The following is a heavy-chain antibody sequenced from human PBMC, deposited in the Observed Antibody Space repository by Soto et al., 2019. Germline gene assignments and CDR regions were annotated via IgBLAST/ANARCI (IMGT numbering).Heavy chain of an antibody. V-gene: IGHV1-2*04. CDR3: ARDGTYYGSGSYFYYYYGMDV. Sequence: ASVKVSCKASGYTFTGYYMHWVRQAPGQGLEWMGWINPNSGGTNYAQKFQGWVTMTRDTSISTAYMELSRLRSDDTAVYYCARDGTYYGSGSYFYYYYGMDVWGQGTTVTVSS. CDR2: INPNSGGT. CDR1: GYTFTGYY. J-gene: IGHJ6*02. D-gene: IGHD3-10*01.